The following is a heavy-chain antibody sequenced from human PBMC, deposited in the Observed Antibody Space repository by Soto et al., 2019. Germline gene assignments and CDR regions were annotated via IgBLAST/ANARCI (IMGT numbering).Heavy chain of an antibody. D-gene: IGHD2-2*03. CDR1: GYSFDMFW. J-gene: IGHJ5*02. Sequence: PGESLKISFKGSGYSFDMFWIGWVHQTSGKGLEYMGIIYPGDSDTIYNPSFQGQVTMPVDKSINTAYLQWRSLRASDTAIYYCVRHAFTMDRGPFDPWGQGTQVTVSS. CDR3: VRHAFTMDRGPFDP. V-gene: IGHV5-51*07. CDR2: IYPGDSDT.